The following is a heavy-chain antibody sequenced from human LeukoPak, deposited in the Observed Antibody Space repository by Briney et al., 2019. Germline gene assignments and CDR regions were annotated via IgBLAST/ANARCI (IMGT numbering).Heavy chain of an antibody. V-gene: IGHV3-30*18. Sequence: GRSLRLSCAASGFTFSSYGMHWVRQAPGKGLEWVAVISYDGSNKYYADSVKGRFTISRDNSKNTLYLQMNSLRAEDTAVYYCANHRGGSGWYGHFDYWGQGTLVTVSS. CDR3: ANHRGGSGWYGHFDY. D-gene: IGHD6-19*01. CDR2: ISYDGSNK. J-gene: IGHJ4*02. CDR1: GFTFSSYG.